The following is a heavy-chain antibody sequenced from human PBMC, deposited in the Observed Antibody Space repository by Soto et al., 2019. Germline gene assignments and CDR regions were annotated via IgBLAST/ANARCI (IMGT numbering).Heavy chain of an antibody. Sequence: GASVKVSCKASGYTFTSYGISWVRQAPGQGLEWMGWISAYNGNTNYAQKLQGRVTMTTDTSTSTAYMELRSLRSDDTAVYYCARRNTPDELGYCSGGSCLDPWGQGTLVTVSS. CDR3: ARRNTPDELGYCSGGSCLDP. CDR1: GYTFTSYG. J-gene: IGHJ5*02. D-gene: IGHD2-15*01. CDR2: ISAYNGNT. V-gene: IGHV1-18*01.